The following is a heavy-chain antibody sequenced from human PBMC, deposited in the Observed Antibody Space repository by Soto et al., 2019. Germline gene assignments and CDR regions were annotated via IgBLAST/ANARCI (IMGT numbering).Heavy chain of an antibody. CDR2: IKSKLDGETI. V-gene: IGHV3-15*07. J-gene: IGHJ4*02. CDR3: TPLALKYNSDWYEFSD. D-gene: IGHD6-19*01. Sequence: EGQLVESGGGLVKPGGSLTLSCAASGFAFRNVWMHWVRQAPGQGLEWVGRIKSKLDGETIDYAAPVKGRFTISRDDSKNMLYLQMSSLKTEDTGVYYCTPLALKYNSDWYEFSDWGQGTLVTVSS. CDR1: GFAFRNVW.